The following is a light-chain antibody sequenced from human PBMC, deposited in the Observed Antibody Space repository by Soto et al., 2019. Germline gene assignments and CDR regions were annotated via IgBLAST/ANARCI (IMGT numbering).Light chain of an antibody. CDR2: GAS. CDR3: QQYTFWPRT. J-gene: IGKJ1*01. CDR1: QSVSTS. V-gene: IGKV3-15*01. Sequence: EIVMTQSPATLSVSPGERATLSCGASQSVSTSLAWYQQTPGQAPRLLIYGASTRATGVPARFSGSGSGTEFTLTISSLQSEDFAIYYCQQYTFWPRTFGQGTKVEIK.